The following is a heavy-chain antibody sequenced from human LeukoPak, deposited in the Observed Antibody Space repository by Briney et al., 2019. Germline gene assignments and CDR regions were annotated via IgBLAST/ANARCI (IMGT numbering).Heavy chain of an antibody. J-gene: IGHJ4*02. CDR1: GFTFSSYS. CDR2: ISSSSSTL. Sequence: PGGSLRLSCAASGFTFSSYSMNWVRQAPGKGLEWVSYISSSSSTLYYADSVKGRFTISRDNAKNSLYLQMNSLRAEDTAVYYCASWLDYYDSSGYHGGLFDYWGQGTLVTVSS. CDR3: ASWLDYYDSSGYHGGLFDY. V-gene: IGHV3-48*04. D-gene: IGHD3-22*01.